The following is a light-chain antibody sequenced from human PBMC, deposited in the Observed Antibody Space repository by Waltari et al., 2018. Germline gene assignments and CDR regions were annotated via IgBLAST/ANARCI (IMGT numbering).Light chain of an antibody. V-gene: IGKV4-1*01. CDR1: QSRFYNSNNKDY. CDR3: QQYYTTPIT. Sequence: DTVMTQSPDSLAVSLGERATINCTSSQSRFYNSNNKDYLAWYQQKPRQPPKLLIYWASTRESGVPDRFTGSGSGTDFTLTIGSLQAEDVAVYYCQQYYTTPITFGPGTKVDLK. J-gene: IGKJ3*01. CDR2: WAS.